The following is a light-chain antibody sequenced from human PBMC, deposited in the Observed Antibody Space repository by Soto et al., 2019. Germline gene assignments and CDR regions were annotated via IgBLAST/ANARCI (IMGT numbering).Light chain of an antibody. V-gene: IGKV4-1*01. CDR1: QSVLYSSNNRDS. Sequence: DIVMTQSPDSLAVSLGERATINCKSSQSVLYSSNNRDSLAWYQQKPGLPPKLLIYWASIRASGVPDRFSGGGSGTDCTLSISGLQAEDVAVYYCQQYYSTMYTFGQETKLEIK. CDR2: WAS. J-gene: IGKJ2*01. CDR3: QQYYSTMYT.